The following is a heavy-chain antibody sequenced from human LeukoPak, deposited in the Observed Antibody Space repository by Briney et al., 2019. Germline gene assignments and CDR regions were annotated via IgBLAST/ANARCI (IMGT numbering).Heavy chain of an antibody. CDR3: ATRGPDYYDSSGYYQTLSWFDP. CDR1: GGSISSSSYY. V-gene: IGHV4-39*07. Sequence: PSETLSLTCTVSGGSISSSSYYWGWIRQPPGKGLEWIGSIYYSGSTYYNPSLKSRVTISVDTSKNQFSLKLSSVTAADTAVYYCATRGPDYYDSSGYYQTLSWFDPWGQGTLVTVSS. CDR2: IYYSGST. J-gene: IGHJ5*02. D-gene: IGHD3-22*01.